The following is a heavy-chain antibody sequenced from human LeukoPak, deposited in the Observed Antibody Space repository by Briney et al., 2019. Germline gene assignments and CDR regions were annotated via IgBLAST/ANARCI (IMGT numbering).Heavy chain of an antibody. D-gene: IGHD5-24*01. V-gene: IGHV3-21*01. CDR3: ARDPPLQGGGY. J-gene: IGHJ4*02. Sequence: GGSLRLSCAASGFTFSSYSMNWVRQAPGKGLEWVSSISSSSSYIYYADSVKGRFTISRDNAKNSLYLQMNSLRAEDTAVYYCARDPPLQGGGYWGQGTLVTVPS. CDR1: GFTFSSYS. CDR2: ISSSSSYI.